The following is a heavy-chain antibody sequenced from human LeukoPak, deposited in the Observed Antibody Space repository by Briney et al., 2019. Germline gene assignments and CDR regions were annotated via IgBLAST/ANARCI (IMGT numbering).Heavy chain of an antibody. CDR3: YSSSGWYGNDAFDI. V-gene: IGHV1-2*02. CDR2: IDPNSGGT. CDR1: GYTFTGYY. J-gene: IGHJ3*02. Sequence: ASVKVSCKASGYTFTGYYMRWVRQAPGQGLEWMGWIDPNSGGTNYAQKFQGRVTMTRDTSISTAYMELSRLRSDDTAVYYCYSSSGWYGNDAFDIWGQGTMVTVSS. D-gene: IGHD6-19*01.